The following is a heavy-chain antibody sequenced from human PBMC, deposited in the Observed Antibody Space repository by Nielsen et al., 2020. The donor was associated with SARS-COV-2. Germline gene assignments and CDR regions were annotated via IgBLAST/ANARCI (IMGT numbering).Heavy chain of an antibody. CDR1: VGSISSGGYY. J-gene: IGHJ6*02. CDR3: AREASGYDHYKYGMDV. D-gene: IGHD5-12*01. V-gene: IGHV4-31*03. Sequence: SETLSLTCTVSVGSISSGGYYWSWIRQHPGKGLEWIGYIYFTGRTSYNPSLKSRVAMSVDTSKNQFSLDLKSVTAADTAVYYCAREASGYDHYKYGMDVWGLGATVTVSS. CDR2: IYFTGRT.